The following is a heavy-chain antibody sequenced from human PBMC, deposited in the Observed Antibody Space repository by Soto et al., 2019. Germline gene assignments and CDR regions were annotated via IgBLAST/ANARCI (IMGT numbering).Heavy chain of an antibody. J-gene: IGHJ4*02. CDR1: GGSISSSSYY. CDR2: IYYSGST. V-gene: IGHV4-61*01. Sequence: SETLSLTCTVSGGSISSSSYYWSWIRQPPGKGLEWIGYIYYSGSTNYNPSLKSRVTISVDTSKNQFSLKLNSVTAADTAVYYCARDLGGWPDYWGQGTLVTVSS. CDR3: ARDLGGWPDY. D-gene: IGHD2-15*01.